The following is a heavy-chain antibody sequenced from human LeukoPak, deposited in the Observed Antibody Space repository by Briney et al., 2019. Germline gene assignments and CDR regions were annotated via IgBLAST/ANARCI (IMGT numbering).Heavy chain of an antibody. CDR3: ARILRYCSGGSCYSSFDY. V-gene: IGHV4-4*07. J-gene: IGHJ4*02. CDR2: IYTSGST. D-gene: IGHD2-15*01. CDR1: GGSISSYY. Sequence: SETLSLTCTVSGGSISSYYWSWIRQPAGKGLEWIGRIYTSGSTNYNPSLKSRVTMSVDTSKNQFSLKLSSVTAADTAVYYCARILRYCSGGSCYSSFDYWGQGTLVTVSS.